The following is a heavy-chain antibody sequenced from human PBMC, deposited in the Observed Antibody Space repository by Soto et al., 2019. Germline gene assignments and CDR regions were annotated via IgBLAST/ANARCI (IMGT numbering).Heavy chain of an antibody. CDR3: AGGTLTATTATDY. J-gene: IGHJ4*02. D-gene: IGHD1-1*01. CDR2: INAGNGNT. CDR1: GYTFTSYA. V-gene: IGHV1-3*01. Sequence: ASVKVSCKASGYTFTSYAMHWVRQAPGQRLEWMGWINAGNGNTKYSQKFQGRVTITRDTSASTAYMELRSVAAADSAVYYCAGGTLTATTATDYWGQGSLVTVSS.